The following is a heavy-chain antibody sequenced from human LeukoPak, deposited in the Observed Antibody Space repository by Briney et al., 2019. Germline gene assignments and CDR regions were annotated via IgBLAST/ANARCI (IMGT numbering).Heavy chain of an antibody. V-gene: IGHV3-7*01. J-gene: IGHJ4*02. D-gene: IGHD3-9*01. CDR2: IKQDGSEK. Sequence: SGGSLRLSCAASGFTFSGYWMSWVRQAPGKGLEWVANIKQDGSEKYYVDSVKGRFTISRDNAKNSLYLQVNSLRAEDTAVYYCARNFDILTGYWVTGLFDYWGQGTLVTVSS. CDR1: GFTFSGYW. CDR3: ARNFDILTGYWVTGLFDY.